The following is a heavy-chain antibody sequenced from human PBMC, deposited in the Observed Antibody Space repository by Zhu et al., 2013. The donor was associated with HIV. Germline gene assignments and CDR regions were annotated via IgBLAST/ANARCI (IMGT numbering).Heavy chain of an antibody. CDR2: INVHGDTT. CDR3: ARRQYRGTSSGGWFDP. D-gene: IGHD3-10*01. CDR1: GYPFLNHD. Sequence: QVQLVQSGGEVKRPGASVKVSCKASGYPFLNHDVTWVRQSPGQGLEWMAWINVHGDTTKYADRFQDRITLTADTSTATVYLELRSLTSDDTGIYFCARRQYRGTSSGGWFDPVGPGKSDNRLL. V-gene: IGHV1-18*01. J-gene: IGHJ5*02.